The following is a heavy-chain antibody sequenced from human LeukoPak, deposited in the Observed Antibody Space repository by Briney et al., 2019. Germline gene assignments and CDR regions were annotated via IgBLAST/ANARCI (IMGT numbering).Heavy chain of an antibody. CDR3: ARRRYSGSSQHFDY. V-gene: IGHV3-7*01. CDR2: IKQDGSEK. CDR1: GFTFRSYW. J-gene: IGHJ4*02. Sequence: PGGSLRLSCAASGFTFRSYWMSWVRQAPGKGLEWVANIKQDGSEKYYVDSVKGRFTISRDNAKNSLYLQMNSLRAEDTAVYYCARRRYSGSSQHFDYWGLGTLVTVSS. D-gene: IGHD1-26*01.